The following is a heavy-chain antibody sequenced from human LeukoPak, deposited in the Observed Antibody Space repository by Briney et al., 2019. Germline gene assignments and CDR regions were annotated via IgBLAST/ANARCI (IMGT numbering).Heavy chain of an antibody. Sequence: GGSLRLSCVPSLFFSRNYWMSWVRQAPGKGLEWVANINHDGGDKNYVDSVKGRFTISRDNAKSSLYLQMNSLRVEDTAVYYCTITGGLTVTAFDLWGQGMLVAVPS. CDR3: TITGGLTVTAFDL. D-gene: IGHD2-21*02. J-gene: IGHJ4*02. CDR2: INHDGGDK. V-gene: IGHV3-7*02. CDR1: LFFSRNYW.